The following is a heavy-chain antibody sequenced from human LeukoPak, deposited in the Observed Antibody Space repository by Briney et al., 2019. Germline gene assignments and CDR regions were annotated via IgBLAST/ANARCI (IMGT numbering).Heavy chain of an antibody. Sequence: PGGSLRLSCAASGFTFSSYGMHWVRQAPGKGLEWVAVIWYDGSNKYYADSVKGRFTVSRDSSKNTLYLQMNSLRAEDTALYHCARNNGMDVWGQGTTVIVSS. CDR1: GFTFSSYG. CDR2: IWYDGSNK. J-gene: IGHJ6*02. V-gene: IGHV3-33*01. CDR3: ARNNGMDV.